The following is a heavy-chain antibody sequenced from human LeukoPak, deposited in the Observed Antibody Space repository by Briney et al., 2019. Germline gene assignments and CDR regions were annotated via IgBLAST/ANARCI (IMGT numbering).Heavy chain of an antibody. CDR3: AREPTSIAAAGTYDAFDI. CDR2: ISYDGSNK. J-gene: IGHJ3*02. D-gene: IGHD6-13*01. Sequence: GGSLGLSCAASGFTFSSYAMHWVRQAPGKGLEWVAVISYDGSNKYYADSVKGRFTISRDNSKNTLYLQMNSLRAEDTAVYYCAREPTSIAAAGTYDAFDIWGQGTMVTVSS. V-gene: IGHV3-30*04. CDR1: GFTFSSYA.